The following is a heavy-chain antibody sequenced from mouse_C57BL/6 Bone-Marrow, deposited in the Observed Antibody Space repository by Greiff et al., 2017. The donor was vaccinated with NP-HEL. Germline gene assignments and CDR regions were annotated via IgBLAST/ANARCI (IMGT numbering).Heavy chain of an antibody. CDR2: IYPGSGNT. J-gene: IGHJ2*01. CDR3: GYDYDLYYFDY. CDR1: GYTFTDYY. D-gene: IGHD2-4*01. Sequence: QVQLKESGPELVKPGASVKISCKASGYTFTDYYINWVKQRPGQGLEWIGWIYPGSGNTKYNEKFKGKATLTVDTSSSTAYMQLSSLTSEDSAVYFCGYDYDLYYFDYWGQGTTLTVSS. V-gene: IGHV1-84*01.